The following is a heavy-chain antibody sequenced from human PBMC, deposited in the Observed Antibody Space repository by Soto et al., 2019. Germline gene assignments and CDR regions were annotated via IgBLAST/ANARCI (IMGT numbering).Heavy chain of an antibody. CDR3: ARILQDIVVVPTAYYYGMDV. CDR1: GYSFTTYW. J-gene: IGHJ6*02. CDR2: IYPGDSDT. V-gene: IGHV5-51*01. Sequence: PGESLKISCKGSGYSFTTYWIAWVRQMPGKGLEWMGIIYPGDSDTRYSPSFQGQVTISVDKSISTAYLQWSSLKASGTAMYYCARILQDIVVVPTAYYYGMDVWGQGTRVTVSS. D-gene: IGHD2-2*01.